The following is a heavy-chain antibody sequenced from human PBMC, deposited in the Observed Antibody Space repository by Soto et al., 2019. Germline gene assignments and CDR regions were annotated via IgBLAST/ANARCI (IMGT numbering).Heavy chain of an antibody. Sequence: QITLKESGPSPVKPTQTLTVTCTFSGFSLSNSGVGVAWIRQPPGKALEWLALIYGDNDKRYSPSLKTRLTITKDTSKNQVVLTMTNMEPVYTATYNCAHCTLHDYGDYDPGTSHVFDSWGQGTLVTVSS. CDR2: IYGDNDK. CDR3: AHCTLHDYGDYDPGTSHVFDS. J-gene: IGHJ4*02. V-gene: IGHV2-5*02. D-gene: IGHD4-17*01. CDR1: GFSLSNSGVG.